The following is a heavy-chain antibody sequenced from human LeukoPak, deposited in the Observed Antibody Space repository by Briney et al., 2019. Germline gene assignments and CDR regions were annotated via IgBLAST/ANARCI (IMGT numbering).Heavy chain of an antibody. CDR3: ARGRDGYSFGFDY. V-gene: IGHV5-51*06. Sequence: GESLKISCKGSGYSFTSYWIGWVRQMPGKSLEWMGIIYLGDSDTRYSPSFQGQVTISADKSISTAYLQWSSLKASDTAMYYCARGRDGYSFGFDYWGQGTLVTASS. CDR1: GYSFTSYW. D-gene: IGHD5-24*01. J-gene: IGHJ4*02. CDR2: IYLGDSDT.